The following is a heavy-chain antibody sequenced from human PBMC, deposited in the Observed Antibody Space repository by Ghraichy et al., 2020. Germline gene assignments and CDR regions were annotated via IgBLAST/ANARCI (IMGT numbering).Heavy chain of an antibody. V-gene: IGHV4-31*03. CDR3: ARDGNEYSSSSWVWFDP. CDR2: IYYSGST. J-gene: IGHJ5*02. Sequence: SETLSLTCTVSGGSISSGGYYWSWIRQHPGKGLEWIGYIYYSGSTYYNPSLKSRVTISVDTSKNQFSLKLSSVTAADTAVYYCARDGNEYSSSSWVWFDPWGQGTLVTVSS. CDR1: GGSISSGGYY. D-gene: IGHD6-6*01.